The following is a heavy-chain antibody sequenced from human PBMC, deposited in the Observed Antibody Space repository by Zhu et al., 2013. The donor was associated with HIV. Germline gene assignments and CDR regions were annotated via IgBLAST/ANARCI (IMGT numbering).Heavy chain of an antibody. CDR1: GGTFSTKT. D-gene: IGHD6-6*01. CDR3: ARRITGGQLVLDAFDI. CDR2: IIPVSGPA. Sequence: QVQLAQSGAEVKKPGSSVKVSCKASGGTFSTKTISWVRQAPGHGLEWVGGIIPVSGPASFAQKFQGRVTITADESSRTGYMELSSLRSEDTGVYYCARRITGGQLVLDAFDIWGQGTLVTVSS. J-gene: IGHJ3*02. V-gene: IGHV1-69*01.